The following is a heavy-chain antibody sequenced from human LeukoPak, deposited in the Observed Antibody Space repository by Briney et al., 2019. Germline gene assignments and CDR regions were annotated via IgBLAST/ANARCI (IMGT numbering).Heavy chain of an antibody. V-gene: IGHV3-7*01. CDR2: IKQDGSEK. D-gene: IGHD3-3*01. CDR1: GFTFSSYW. J-gene: IGHJ4*02. Sequence: GGSLRLSCAASGFTFSSYWMSWVRQAPGKGLEWVANIKQDGSEKYYVDSVKGRFTISRDNAKNSLYLQMNSLRAEDTAVYYCARDYDFRSGYFDYWGQGTLVTVSS. CDR3: ARDYDFRSGYFDY.